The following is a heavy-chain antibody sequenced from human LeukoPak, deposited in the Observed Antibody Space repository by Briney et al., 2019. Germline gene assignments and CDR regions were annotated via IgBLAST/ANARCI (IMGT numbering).Heavy chain of an antibody. CDR3: ARNLGYCSGGSCYSDYYYGMDV. CDR1: GGSISSYY. Sequence: PSETLSLTCTVSGGSISSYYWSWIRQPAGKGLEWIGRIYTSGSTNYNPSLKSRVTISVDTSKNQFSLKLSSVTAADTAVYYCARNLGYCSGGSCYSDYYYGMDVWGQGTTVTVSS. D-gene: IGHD2-15*01. CDR2: IYTSGST. J-gene: IGHJ6*02. V-gene: IGHV4-4*07.